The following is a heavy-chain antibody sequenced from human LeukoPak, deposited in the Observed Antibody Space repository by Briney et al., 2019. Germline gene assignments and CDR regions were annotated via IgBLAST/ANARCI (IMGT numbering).Heavy chain of an antibody. V-gene: IGHV3-7*01. CDR1: GFTFSSYW. CDR3: ARDHYAGFSNSGSDR. Sequence: GGSLRLSCAASGFTFSSYWMSWVRQAPGKGLEWVAIIKQDGNEKYYVDSVKGRFTISRDNAKNSLYLQMNSLRAEDTAVYYCARDHYAGFSNSGSDRWGQGTLVTVSS. J-gene: IGHJ4*02. CDR2: IKQDGNEK. D-gene: IGHD1-26*01.